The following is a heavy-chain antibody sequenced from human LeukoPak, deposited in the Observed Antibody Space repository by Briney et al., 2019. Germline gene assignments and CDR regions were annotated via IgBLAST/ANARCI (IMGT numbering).Heavy chain of an antibody. D-gene: IGHD6-19*01. CDR3: ARDRSYRPPRIAVAGTMGY. CDR1: GYTFTSYG. J-gene: IGHJ4*02. CDR2: ISAYNGNT. V-gene: IGHV1-18*01. Sequence: ASVKVSCKASGYTFTSYGISWVRQAPGQGLEWMGWISAYNGNTNYAQKLQGRVTMTTDTSTSTAYMELRSLRSDDTAVYYCARDRSYRPPRIAVAGTMGYWGQGTLVTVSS.